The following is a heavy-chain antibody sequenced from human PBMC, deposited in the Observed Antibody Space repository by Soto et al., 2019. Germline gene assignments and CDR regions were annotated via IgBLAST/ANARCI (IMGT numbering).Heavy chain of an antibody. V-gene: IGHV1-18*01. Sequence: QGHLVQSGAEVKKPGASVKVSCKASGYTFTRYGISWVRQAPGQGLEWMGWISGYNGDTNYAQNLQDRVTMTIDTSTNTAYMVLRSLTSDDTAVYYCAKNGQPPYYYYGLDVWGQGTTVTVSS. CDR2: ISGYNGDT. CDR3: AKNGQPPYYYYGLDV. D-gene: IGHD2-8*01. J-gene: IGHJ6*02. CDR1: GYTFTRYG.